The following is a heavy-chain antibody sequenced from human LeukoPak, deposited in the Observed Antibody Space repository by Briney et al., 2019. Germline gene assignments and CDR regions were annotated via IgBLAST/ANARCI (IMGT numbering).Heavy chain of an antibody. CDR1: GYTFATYG. J-gene: IGHJ3*01. V-gene: IGHV1-18*01. CDR3: ARDFLSYDGSASHYDDTFDV. Sequence: GASVKVSCKASGYTFATYGLSWVRQAPGQGLEWMGWISGFKGNTNYAQKFQGRVTMTTDTSTTTAYIELRSLTSDDTAVYYCARDFLSYDGSASHYDDTFDVWGQGTMVTVSS. D-gene: IGHD3-22*01. CDR2: ISGFKGNT.